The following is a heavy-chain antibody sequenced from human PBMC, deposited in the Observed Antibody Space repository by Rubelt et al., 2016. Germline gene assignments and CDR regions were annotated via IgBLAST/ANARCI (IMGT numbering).Heavy chain of an antibody. J-gene: IGHJ3*02. Sequence: AMSWVRQAPGKGLEWVSAISGSGGSTYYADSVKGRFTISRDNSKNTLYLQMNSLRAEDTAVYYCAKDLQLRRLNAFDIWGQGTMVTVSS. D-gene: IGHD5-18*01. V-gene: IGHV3-23*01. CDR2: ISGSGGST. CDR3: AKDLQLRRLNAFDI. CDR1: A.